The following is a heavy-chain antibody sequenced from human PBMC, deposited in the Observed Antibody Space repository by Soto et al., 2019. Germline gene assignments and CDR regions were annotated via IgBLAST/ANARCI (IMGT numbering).Heavy chain of an antibody. Sequence: ESGGGVVQPGRSLRLSCAASGFTFSSYGMHWVRQAPGKGLEWVAVIWYDGSNKYYADSVKGRFTISRDNSKNTLYLQMNSLRAEDTAVYYCASTAAAGDAFDIWGQGTMVTVSS. CDR3: ASTAAAGDAFDI. CDR2: IWYDGSNK. V-gene: IGHV3-33*01. CDR1: GFTFSSYG. J-gene: IGHJ3*02. D-gene: IGHD6-25*01.